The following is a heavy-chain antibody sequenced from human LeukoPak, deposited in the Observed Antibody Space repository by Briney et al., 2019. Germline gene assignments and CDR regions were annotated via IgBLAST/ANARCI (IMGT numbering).Heavy chain of an antibody. Sequence: PSETLSLTCTVSGGSMSRYYWSWIRQPPGKGLEWIGYVYDNGITSYNPSLKSRVTISADTSKNQFSLNLISVTAADTAVYYCARAKRDSSGWYGEVDYWGQGTLVTVS. V-gene: IGHV4-59*08. CDR2: VYDNGIT. D-gene: IGHD6-19*01. CDR1: GGSMSRYY. CDR3: ARAKRDSSGWYGEVDY. J-gene: IGHJ4*02.